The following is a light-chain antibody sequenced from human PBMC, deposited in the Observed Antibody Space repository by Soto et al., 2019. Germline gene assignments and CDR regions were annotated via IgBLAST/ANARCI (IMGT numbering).Light chain of an antibody. V-gene: IGLV2-11*01. CDR3: CSSAGSNPIP. CDR1: SSDVGGYNY. CDR2: DVN. Sequence: QSALTQPRSVSGSPGQSVTISCTGTSSDVGGYNYVSWYQQHPGKAPKVMIYDVNKRPSGVADRFSGSKSGNTASLTISGLQAGDEADYSGCSSAGSNPIPFGGGTKVTVL. J-gene: IGLJ2*01.